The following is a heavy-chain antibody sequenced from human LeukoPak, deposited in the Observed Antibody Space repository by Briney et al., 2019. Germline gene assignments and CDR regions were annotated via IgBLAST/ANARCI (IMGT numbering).Heavy chain of an antibody. J-gene: IGHJ6*02. D-gene: IGHD2-2*01. CDR1: GYTFTSYD. CDR3: ARGGGYCSSTSCYGMDV. Sequence: GASVKVSCKASGYTFTSYDINWVRQATGQGLEWMGWMNPNSGNTGYAQKFQGRVTMTRNTSISTAYMELSSLRSEDTAVYYCARGGGYCSSTSCYGMDVWGQGTTVTVSS. V-gene: IGHV1-8*01. CDR2: MNPNSGNT.